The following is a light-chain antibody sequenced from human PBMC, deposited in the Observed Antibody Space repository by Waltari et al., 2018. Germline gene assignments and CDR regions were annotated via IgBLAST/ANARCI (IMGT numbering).Light chain of an antibody. Sequence: QSALAQPASVSESPGQSITIPCAGTSSDIGTYDPVSCYQQHPGKAPTLIIFDVRNRPSGVSDRFSGSKFGNTASLTISGLQAEDEADYYCSSYTRTNTLLIGSGTKVTVL. CDR3: SSYTRTNTLL. CDR2: DVR. CDR1: SSDIGTYDP. J-gene: IGLJ1*01. V-gene: IGLV2-14*03.